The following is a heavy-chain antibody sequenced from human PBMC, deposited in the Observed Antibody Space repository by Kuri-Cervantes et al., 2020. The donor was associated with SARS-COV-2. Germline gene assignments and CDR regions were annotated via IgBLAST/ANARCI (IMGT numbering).Heavy chain of an antibody. D-gene: IGHD2-21*01. CDR2: ISGSGSST. CDR3: ARDDEAPGVWFDY. Sequence: GESLKISCAASGFTFSNAWMSWVRQAPGKGLEWVSGISGSGSSTHYADSVKGRFIISRDNSKNTVYLHMNSLRAEDTALYYCARDDEAPGVWFDYWGQGILVTVSS. CDR1: GFTFSNAW. V-gene: IGHV3-23*01. J-gene: IGHJ4*02.